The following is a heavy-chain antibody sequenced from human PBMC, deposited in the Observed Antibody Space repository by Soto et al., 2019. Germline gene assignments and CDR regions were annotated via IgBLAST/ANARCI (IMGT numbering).Heavy chain of an antibody. CDR1: GFTFSNYD. V-gene: IGHV3-23*01. Sequence: EVQLLESGGGLVQPGGSLRLSCAASGFTFSNYDMSWVFQAPGKGREWVSTISGGGGRIYYADSVKGRFTISRDNSKNTLYMQMNSLRAEDTAVYYCAKRPASLVWVDYWGQGAMVTVSS. CDR3: AKRPASLVWVDY. D-gene: IGHD3-16*01. J-gene: IGHJ4*02. CDR2: ISGGGGRI.